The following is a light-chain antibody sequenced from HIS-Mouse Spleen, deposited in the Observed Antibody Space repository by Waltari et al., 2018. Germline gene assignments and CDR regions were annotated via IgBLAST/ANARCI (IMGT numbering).Light chain of an antibody. V-gene: IGLV3-10*01. CDR3: YSTDSSGNHKEV. J-gene: IGLJ2*01. Sequence: SYELTQPPSVSVSPGQTARITCSGDALPKKYAYWYQQKSGQAPVLVIYEDSKRPSGIPGRFYGSSSGTMATLTISGAKVEDEADYYCYSTDSSGNHKEVFGGGTKLTVL. CDR2: EDS. CDR1: ALPKKY.